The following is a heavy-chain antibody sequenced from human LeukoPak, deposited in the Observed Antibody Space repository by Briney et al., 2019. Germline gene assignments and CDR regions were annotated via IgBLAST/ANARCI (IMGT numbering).Heavy chain of an antibody. D-gene: IGHD3-3*01. J-gene: IGHJ6*03. V-gene: IGHV4-4*09. CDR3: ARTRNDDFWSGYQRYFYYYMDV. Sequence: ASETLSLTCTVSGGSISSYYWSWIRQPPGKGLEWVGHISTSGSTNYNPSLKSRVTISVDTSKNQFSLKLSSVTAADTAVYYCARTRNDDFWSGYQRYFYYYMDVWGKGTTVTVSS. CDR1: GGSISSYY. CDR2: ISTSGST.